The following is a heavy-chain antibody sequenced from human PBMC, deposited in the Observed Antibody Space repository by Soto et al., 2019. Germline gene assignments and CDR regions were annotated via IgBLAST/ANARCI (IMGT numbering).Heavy chain of an antibody. CDR2: IYPGDSDT. CDR1: GYSFTSYW. J-gene: IGHJ6*02. V-gene: IGHV5-51*01. Sequence: GESLKISCKGSGYSFTSYWIGWVRQMPGKGLEWMGIIYPGDSDTRYSPSFQGQVTISADKSISTAYLKLSSVTAADTAVYYCARVCGGDCHHGMDVWGQGATVTVSS. D-gene: IGHD2-21*02. CDR3: ARVCGGDCHHGMDV.